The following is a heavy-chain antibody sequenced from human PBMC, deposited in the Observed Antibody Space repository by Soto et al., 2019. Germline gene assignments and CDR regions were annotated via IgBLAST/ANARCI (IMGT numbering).Heavy chain of an antibody. V-gene: IGHV1-3*01. CDR3: ARFWHGDFRLDI. J-gene: IGHJ3*02. Sequence: QVQLVQSGAEVKKPGASVKVSCETSGYTFAAYEIHWVRQAPGQSLEWMGWINAGTGHTESSPRFQGRVTITRDTXXXTAYMELSSLRSEDTAVYYCARFWHGDFRLDIWGQGTMITVSS. CDR2: INAGTGHT. CDR1: GYTFAAYE. D-gene: IGHD4-17*01.